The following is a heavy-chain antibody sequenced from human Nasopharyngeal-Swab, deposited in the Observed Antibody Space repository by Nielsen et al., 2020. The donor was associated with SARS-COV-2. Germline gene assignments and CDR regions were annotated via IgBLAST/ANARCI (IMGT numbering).Heavy chain of an antibody. CDR2: IIPIFGTA. D-gene: IGHD6-6*01. V-gene: IGHV1-69*01. CDR3: ARDSGIVVRLSYYYYMDV. J-gene: IGHJ6*03. CDR1: GGTFSSYA. Sequence: VKVSCKASGGTFSSYAISWVRQAPGQGLEWMGGIIPIFGTANYAQKFQGRVTITADESTSTAYTELSSLRSEDTAVYYCARDSGIVVRLSYYYYMDVWGKGTTVTVSS.